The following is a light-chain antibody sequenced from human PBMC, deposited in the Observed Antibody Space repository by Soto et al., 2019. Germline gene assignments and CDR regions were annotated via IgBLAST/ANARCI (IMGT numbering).Light chain of an antibody. V-gene: IGKV3-11*01. CDR1: QNVGGY. CDR3: QQYYSYPPWT. J-gene: IGKJ1*01. CDR2: DAS. Sequence: EIVLTQSPATLSLSPGERATLSCRASQNVGGYLAWYQQKPGQAPRLLIYDASNRATGIPARFSGSGSGTDFTLTISCLQSEDFATYYCQQYYSYPPWTFGQGTKVEIK.